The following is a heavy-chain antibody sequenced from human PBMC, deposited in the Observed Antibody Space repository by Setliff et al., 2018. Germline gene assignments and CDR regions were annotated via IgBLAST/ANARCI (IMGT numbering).Heavy chain of an antibody. J-gene: IGHJ4*02. CDR2: ISSDSRTT. D-gene: IGHD3-3*01. V-gene: IGHV3-48*01. CDR3: TRGTFSDFWSGDYYDY. CDR1: GITFRTYS. Sequence: PGRSLRLSCAASGITFRTYSLNWVRQAPGRGLEWISFISSDSRTTYYADSVKGRFTISRDNAKNTLDLQMNSLRAEDSAMYYCTRGTFSDFWSGDYYDYWGQGTLVTVSS.